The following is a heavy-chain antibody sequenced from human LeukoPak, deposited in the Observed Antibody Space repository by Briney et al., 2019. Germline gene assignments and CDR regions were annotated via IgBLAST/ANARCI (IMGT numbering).Heavy chain of an antibody. D-gene: IGHD4/OR15-4a*01. CDR2: IIPVLNIT. CDR1: GGTFSSSA. J-gene: IGHJ6*02. Sequence: SVKVSFKTSGGTFSSSAITWVRQAPGQGLEWMGRIIPVLNITSYAQKFQGGVTITADTSTSTVYMELSSLRSEETAVYYCARDQGLTAPPPYGLDVWGQGTTVIVSS. V-gene: IGHV1-69*04. CDR3: ARDQGLTAPPPYGLDV.